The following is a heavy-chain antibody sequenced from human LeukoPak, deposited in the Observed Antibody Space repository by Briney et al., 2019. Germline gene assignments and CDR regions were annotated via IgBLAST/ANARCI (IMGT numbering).Heavy chain of an antibody. V-gene: IGHV4-39*01. CDR2: IYYSGST. D-gene: IGHD3-22*01. CDR1: GGSISSSSYY. J-gene: IGHJ5*02. Sequence: SETLSLTCTVSGGSISSSSYYWGWIRQPPGKGLEWIGSIYYSGSTYYNPSLKSRVTISVDTSKDQFSLKLSSVTAADTAVYYCARTYYYDSSGYYYVYNWFDPWGQGTLVTVSS. CDR3: ARTYYYDSSGYYYVYNWFDP.